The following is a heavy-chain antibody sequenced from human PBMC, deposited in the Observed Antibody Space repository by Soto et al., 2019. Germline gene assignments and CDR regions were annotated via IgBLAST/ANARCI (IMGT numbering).Heavy chain of an antibody. D-gene: IGHD3-16*01. Sequence: QVQLVQSGDEVKKPGASVKVSCKASGYIFVNYGIAWVRQAPGQXXXWMGWISPYTGNTHSATKVQGRLTMTTDTSTSTAYMDLGXXXSDDTAVYYCVMVDNYVTPTPQDVWGQGTTVTVSS. CDR1: GYIFVNYG. V-gene: IGHV1-18*01. CDR3: VMVDNYVTPTPQDV. J-gene: IGHJ6*02. CDR2: ISPYTGNT.